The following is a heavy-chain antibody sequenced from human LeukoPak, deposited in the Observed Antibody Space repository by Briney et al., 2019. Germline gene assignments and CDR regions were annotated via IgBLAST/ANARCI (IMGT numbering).Heavy chain of an antibody. CDR1: GFTVSSNY. V-gene: IGHV3-21*01. J-gene: IGHJ4*02. CDR2: ISSSSSYI. Sequence: GGSLRLSCAASGFTVSSNYMSWVRQAPGKGLEWVSSISSSSSYIYYADSVKGRFTISRDDAKNSLYLQMNSLRAEDTAVYYCARDGYYDSSGYNDYWGQGTLVTVSS. D-gene: IGHD3-22*01. CDR3: ARDGYYDSSGYNDY.